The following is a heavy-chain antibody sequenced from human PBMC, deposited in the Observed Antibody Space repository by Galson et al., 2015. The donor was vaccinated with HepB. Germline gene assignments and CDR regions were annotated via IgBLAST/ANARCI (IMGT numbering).Heavy chain of an antibody. CDR2: FDPEDGET. CDR1: GYTLTELS. Sequence: SVKVSCKVSGYTLTELSMHWVRQAPGKGLEWMGGFDPEDGETIYAQKFQGRVTMTEDTSTDTAYMELSSLRSEDTAVYYCATGIEGPTGGYYYGMDVWGQGTTVTVSS. V-gene: IGHV1-24*01. J-gene: IGHJ6*02. D-gene: IGHD7-27*01. CDR3: ATGIEGPTGGYYYGMDV.